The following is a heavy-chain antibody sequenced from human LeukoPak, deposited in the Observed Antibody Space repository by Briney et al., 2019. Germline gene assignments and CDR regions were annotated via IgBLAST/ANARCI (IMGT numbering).Heavy chain of an antibody. CDR3: ARAVSITMVRGGALPFDY. J-gene: IGHJ4*02. V-gene: IGHV4-34*01. Sequence: PSETLSLTCAVYGGSFSGYYWSWIRQPPGKGLEWIGEINHSGSTNYNPSLKSRVTISVDTSKNQFSLKLSSVTAADTAVYYCARAVSITMVRGGALPFDYWGQGTLVTVSS. CDR1: GGSFSGYY. D-gene: IGHD3-10*01. CDR2: INHSGST.